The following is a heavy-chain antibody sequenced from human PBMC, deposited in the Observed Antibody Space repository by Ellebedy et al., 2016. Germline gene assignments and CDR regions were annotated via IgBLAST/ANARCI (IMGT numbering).Heavy chain of an antibody. J-gene: IGHJ1*01. CDR2: ISSSSSYI. D-gene: IGHD6-19*01. CDR3: ASSLMENEAVAGTAFFQY. CDR1: GFTFSSYS. V-gene: IGHV3-21*01. Sequence: GESLKISCAASGFTFSSYSMNWVRQAPGKGLEWVSSISSSSSYIYYADSVKGRFTISRDNAKNSLYLQMNSLRAEDTAVYYCASSLMENEAVAGTAFFQYWGQGTLVTVSS.